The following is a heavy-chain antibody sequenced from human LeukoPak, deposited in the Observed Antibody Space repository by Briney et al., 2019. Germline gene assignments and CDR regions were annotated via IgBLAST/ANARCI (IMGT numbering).Heavy chain of an antibody. CDR1: VYLISTYY. CDR2: IDYSGTA. V-gene: IGHV4-59*01. Sequence: SETLSLTCTVSVYLISTYYWNWLRQPPGKGLEWIGYIDYSGTANINPSLKSRGTLSIDTSRNQFSLKLDSVADADMAVYYCASAGGSYSFGYWGQGTRVTVSS. D-gene: IGHD4-11*01. J-gene: IGHJ4*02. CDR3: ASAGGSYSFGY.